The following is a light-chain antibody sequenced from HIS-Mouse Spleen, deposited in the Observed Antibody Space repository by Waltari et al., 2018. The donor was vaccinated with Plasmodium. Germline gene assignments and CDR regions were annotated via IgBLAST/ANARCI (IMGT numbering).Light chain of an antibody. CDR1: NIGNKN. Sequence: SSELTQPLSVSVALGQTARITCGGNNIGNKNVHWYQQKPGQAPVLVIYRDSNRPSGIPERFSGSNSGNTATLTISRAQAGDEADYYCQVWDSSTVFGGGTKLTVL. J-gene: IGLJ3*02. V-gene: IGLV3-9*01. CDR2: RDS. CDR3: QVWDSSTV.